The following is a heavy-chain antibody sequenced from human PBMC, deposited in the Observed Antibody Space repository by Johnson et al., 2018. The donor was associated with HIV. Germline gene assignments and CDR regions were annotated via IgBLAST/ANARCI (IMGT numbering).Heavy chain of an antibody. CDR3: AREGESLLDAFDI. CDR1: GFTFSSYG. J-gene: IGHJ3*02. D-gene: IGHD3-16*01. CDR2: VSFDGSNK. Sequence: QVQLVESGGGVVQPGGSLRLSCAASGFTFSSYGMHWVRQAPGKGLEWVASVSFDGSNKYYADSVKGRFTISRDNSKNTLYLQMISLRTEDTAVYYCAREGESLLDAFDIWGQGTMVTVSA. V-gene: IGHV3-30*19.